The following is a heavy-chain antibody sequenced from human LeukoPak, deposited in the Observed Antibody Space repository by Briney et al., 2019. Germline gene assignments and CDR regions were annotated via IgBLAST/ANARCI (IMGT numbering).Heavy chain of an antibody. CDR3: ARVDDYGDYRFDY. D-gene: IGHD4-17*01. Sequence: PSETLSHTCTVSGGSISSYYWSWIRQPPGKGLEWIGYIYYSGSTNYNPSLKSRVTISVDTSKNQFSLKLSSVTAADTAVYYCARVDDYGDYRFDYWGQGTLVTVSS. J-gene: IGHJ4*02. CDR1: GGSISSYY. CDR2: IYYSGST. V-gene: IGHV4-59*01.